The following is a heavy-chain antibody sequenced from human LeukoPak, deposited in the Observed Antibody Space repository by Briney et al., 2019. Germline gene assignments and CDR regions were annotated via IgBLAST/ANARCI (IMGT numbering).Heavy chain of an antibody. J-gene: IGHJ4*02. CDR2: ISAYNGNT. CDR1: GYTFTSYA. CDR3: ARSSYSSGWSYSPDFDY. V-gene: IGHV1-18*01. Sequence: ASVKVSCKASGYTFTSYAMHWVRQAPGQRLEWMGWISAYNGNTNYAQKLQGRVTMTTDTSTSTAYMELRSLRSDDTAVYYCARSSYSSGWSYSPDFDYWGQGTLVTVSS. D-gene: IGHD6-19*01.